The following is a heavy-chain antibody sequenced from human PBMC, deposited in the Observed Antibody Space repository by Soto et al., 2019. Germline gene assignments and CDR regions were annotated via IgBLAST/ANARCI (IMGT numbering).Heavy chain of an antibody. D-gene: IGHD2-2*03. CDR1: GGSISSYY. J-gene: IGHJ5*02. CDR2: INHSGST. Sequence: PSETLSLTCTVSGGSISSYYWSWIRQPPGKGLEWIGEINHSGSTNYNPSLKSRVTISVDTSKNQFSLKLSSVTAADTAVYYCARAIGYCISTSCPNWFDPWGQGTLVTVSS. CDR3: ARAIGYCISTSCPNWFDP. V-gene: IGHV4-34*01.